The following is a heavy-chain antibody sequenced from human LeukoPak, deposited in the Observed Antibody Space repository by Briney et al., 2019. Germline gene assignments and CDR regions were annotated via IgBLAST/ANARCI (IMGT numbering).Heavy chain of an antibody. CDR3: AMQLERAGYWFDP. Sequence: LVASVKVSCKVSGYTLTELSMPWVRQAPGKGLEWMGGFDPEDGETIYAQKFQGRVTMTEDTSTDTAYMELSSLRSEDTAVYYCAMQLERAGYWFDPWGQGTLVTVSS. V-gene: IGHV1-24*01. D-gene: IGHD1-1*01. CDR2: FDPEDGET. CDR1: GYTLTELS. J-gene: IGHJ5*02.